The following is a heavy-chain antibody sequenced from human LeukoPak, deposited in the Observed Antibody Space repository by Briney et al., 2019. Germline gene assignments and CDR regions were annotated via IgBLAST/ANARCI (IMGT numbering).Heavy chain of an antibody. CDR1: GFTFDDYA. CDR2: IYSGGST. CDR3: ASGGYYDSSGYSPPDY. D-gene: IGHD3-22*01. J-gene: IGHJ4*02. V-gene: IGHV3-53*04. Sequence: HPGGSLRLSCAASGFTFDDYAMHWVRQAPGKGLEWVSVIYSGGSTYYADSVKGRFTISRHNSKNTLYLQMNSLRAEDTAVYYCASGGYYDSSGYSPPDYWGQGTLVTVSS.